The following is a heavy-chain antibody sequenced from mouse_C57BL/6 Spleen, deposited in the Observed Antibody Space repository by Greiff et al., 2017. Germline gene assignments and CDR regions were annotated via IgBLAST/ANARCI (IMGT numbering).Heavy chain of an antibody. D-gene: IGHD2-3*01. Sequence: VQLQQSGAELVRPGASVTLSCKASGYTFTDYEMHWVKQTPVHGLEWIGAIDPETGGTAYNQKFKGKAILTADKSSSTAYMELRSLTSEDSAVYYCTRWLLHAMDDWGQGTSVTVSS. J-gene: IGHJ4*01. CDR3: TRWLLHAMDD. V-gene: IGHV1-15*01. CDR1: GYTFTDYE. CDR2: IDPETGGT.